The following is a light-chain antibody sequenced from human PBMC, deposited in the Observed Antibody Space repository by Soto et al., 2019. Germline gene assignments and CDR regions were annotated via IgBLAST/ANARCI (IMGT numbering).Light chain of an antibody. V-gene: IGLV1-44*01. CDR2: SNN. Sequence: QAVLTQPPSVSGAPGQRVTISCTGSSSNIGAGYDVHWYQRLPGTAPTLLIYSNNQRPSGVPDRFSGSKSGTSASLAVNGLQSEDEADYYCAAWDDSLNGPLFGGGTKVTVL. CDR1: SSNIGAGYD. CDR3: AAWDDSLNGPL. J-gene: IGLJ3*02.